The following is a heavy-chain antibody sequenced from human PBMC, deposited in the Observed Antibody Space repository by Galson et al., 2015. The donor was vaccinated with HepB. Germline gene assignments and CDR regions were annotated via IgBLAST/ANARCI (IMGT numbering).Heavy chain of an antibody. CDR1: GFTFSSYD. V-gene: IGHV3-23*01. D-gene: IGHD2-2*02. CDR3: AGRACISTSCYRGYYYGMDV. J-gene: IGHJ6*02. CDR2: ISGSGIAT. Sequence: SLRLSCAASGFTFSSYDITWVRQAPGRGLEWVSTISGSGIATYYADSVKGRFTISRDNSKNTLFLQMNSLRAEDTAIYYCAGRACISTSCYRGYYYGMDVWGQGTTVTVSS.